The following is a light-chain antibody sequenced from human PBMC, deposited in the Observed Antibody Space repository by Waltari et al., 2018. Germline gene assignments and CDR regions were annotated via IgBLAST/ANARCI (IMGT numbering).Light chain of an antibody. CDR3: QTGGHGTWV. V-gene: IGLV4-69*01. J-gene: IGLJ3*02. CDR1: SGHSSNV. CDR2: VNSDGSH. Sequence: QLVLTQSPSASASQGASVKLTCTLSSGHSSNVIAWHQQQAEKGPRYLRKVNSDGSHSKGDKIPDRFSGSSSGAERYLTISNLQSEDEADYYCQTGGHGTWVFGGGTKLTVL.